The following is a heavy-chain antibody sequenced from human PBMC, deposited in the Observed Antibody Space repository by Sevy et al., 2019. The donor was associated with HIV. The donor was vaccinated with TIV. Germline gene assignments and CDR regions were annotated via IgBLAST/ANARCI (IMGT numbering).Heavy chain of an antibody. CDR3: ARSHLAFCGGDCFSRCDFDS. J-gene: IGHJ4*02. D-gene: IGHD2-21*01. CDR2: IYSSGST. CDR1: GGSISSYS. V-gene: IGHV4-59*01. Sequence: SETLSLTCSVSGGSISSYSWNWIRKPPGKGLERIGYIYSSGSTHYNPSLKSRVTISLDISKNQFSLKLSSVTDADTTVYYCARSHLAFCGGDCFSRCDFDSWGQGTLVTVSS.